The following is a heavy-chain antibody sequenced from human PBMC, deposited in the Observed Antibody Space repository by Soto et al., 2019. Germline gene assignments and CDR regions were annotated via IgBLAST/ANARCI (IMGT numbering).Heavy chain of an antibody. CDR2: IYDSGST. D-gene: IGHD6-19*01. CDR3: ARQKTVAGTGDTFDL. J-gene: IGHJ3*01. V-gene: IGHV4-59*08. CDR1: GGSISSYY. Sequence: QVQLQESGPGLVKPSETLSLTCTVSGGSISSYYWNWIRQPPGKGLEWIGYIYDSGSTNYNPSLKSRVTISVDTSKNQCSLNLSSVTAADTAVYYCARQKTVAGTGDTFDLWGPGTMVTVSS.